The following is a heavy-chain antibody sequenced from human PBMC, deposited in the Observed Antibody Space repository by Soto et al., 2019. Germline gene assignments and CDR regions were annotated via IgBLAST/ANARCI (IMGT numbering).Heavy chain of an antibody. CDR1: GYTFTSYY. CDR3: AGEVYYYDISGSLGLDY. D-gene: IGHD3-22*01. Sequence: ASVKVSCKASGYTFTSYYMHWVRQAPGQGLERMGIINPSGGSTSHAQKFQARVTMTRNTSTSTVDMELSSLRSCDTAVYYCAGEVYYYDISGSLGLDYWCQVTLVTVAS. V-gene: IGHV1-46*01. J-gene: IGHJ4*02. CDR2: INPSGGST.